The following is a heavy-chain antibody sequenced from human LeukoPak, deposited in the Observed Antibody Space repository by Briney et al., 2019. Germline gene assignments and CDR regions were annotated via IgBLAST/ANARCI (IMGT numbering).Heavy chain of an antibody. CDR1: GFTFHNYG. J-gene: IGHJ4*02. Sequence: GGSLRLSCAASGFTFHNYGMSWVRQSPGKGLELVSGISASGNRTYYADSVKGRFVISRDNSKNTLYLQMNSLRAEDTAAYYCAKRGQDCSGGNCYITAFDYWGQGTLVTVSS. CDR3: AKRGQDCSGGNCYITAFDY. D-gene: IGHD2-15*01. V-gene: IGHV3-23*01. CDR2: ISASGNRT.